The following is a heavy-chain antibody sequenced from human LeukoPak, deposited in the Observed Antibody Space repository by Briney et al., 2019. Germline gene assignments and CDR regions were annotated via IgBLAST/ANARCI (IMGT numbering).Heavy chain of an antibody. CDR1: GYTFTSYG. Sequence: ASVKVSCKASGYTFTSYGISWVRPAPGQGLEWMGWISAYNGNISYAQKLQGRVTMTTDTSTSTAYVELRSLRSDDTAVYYCARDARSIFGVVIQNPFDYWGQGTLVTVSS. CDR3: ARDARSIFGVVIQNPFDY. CDR2: ISAYNGNI. D-gene: IGHD3-3*01. V-gene: IGHV1-18*01. J-gene: IGHJ4*02.